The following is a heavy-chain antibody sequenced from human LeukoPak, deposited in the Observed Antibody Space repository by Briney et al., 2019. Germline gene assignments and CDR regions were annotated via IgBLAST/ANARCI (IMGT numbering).Heavy chain of an antibody. CDR3: AKSATVTTGLVGY. CDR2: ISGSGSHT. CDR1: GFTFSSSA. J-gene: IGHJ4*02. Sequence: GGSLRLSCAASGFTFSSSAMSWVRQAPGKGLERVSAISGSGSHTYYADSVKGRFTISRDNSKNTVYLQMIRLRAEDTAVYYCAKSATVTTGLVGYWGQGTLVTVSS. V-gene: IGHV3-23*01. D-gene: IGHD4-17*01.